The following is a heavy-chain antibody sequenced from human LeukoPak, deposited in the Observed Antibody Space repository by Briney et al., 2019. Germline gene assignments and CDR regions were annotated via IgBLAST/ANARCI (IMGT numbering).Heavy chain of an antibody. Sequence: ASVKVSCKASGYTLTSYDINWVRQATGQGLEWMGWMNPNSGNTGYAQKFQGRVTMTRNTSISTAYMELSSLRSEDTAVYYCASVPVDTAMVVFDYWGQGTLVTVSS. V-gene: IGHV1-8*01. CDR3: ASVPVDTAMVVFDY. J-gene: IGHJ4*02. D-gene: IGHD5-18*01. CDR1: GYTLTSYD. CDR2: MNPNSGNT.